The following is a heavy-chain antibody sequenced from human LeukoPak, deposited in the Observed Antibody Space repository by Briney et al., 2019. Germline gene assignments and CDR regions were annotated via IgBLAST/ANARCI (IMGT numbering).Heavy chain of an antibody. CDR2: ISHSGRT. Sequence: SETLSLTCGVYGGSFRGYYWSWIRQSPGKGLEWIGEISHSGRTKYNPSLESRITISADTSRNQFSLDLRSVITADTGVYYCARERVDTTFFGVVTSLESYYYMGVWGNGTTVTVSS. D-gene: IGHD3-3*01. CDR1: GGSFRGYY. J-gene: IGHJ6*03. CDR3: ARERVDTTFFGVVTSLESYYYMGV. V-gene: IGHV4-34*01.